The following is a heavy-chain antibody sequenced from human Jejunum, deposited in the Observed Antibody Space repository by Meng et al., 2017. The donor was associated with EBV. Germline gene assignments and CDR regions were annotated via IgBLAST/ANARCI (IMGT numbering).Heavy chain of an antibody. CDR2: IYYSGSA. J-gene: IGHJ4*02. CDR1: GGSISSGGYS. CDR3: ARGAYFDY. V-gene: IGHV4-30-2*01. Sequence: QLRLQESGSGLVKPSETLSFTCAVSGGSISSGGYSWHWIRQPPGKGLQWIGYIYYSGSAFYNPSLKSRVTLSVDRSKNQFSLNLSSVTAADTAVYYCARGAYFDYWGQGTLVTVSS.